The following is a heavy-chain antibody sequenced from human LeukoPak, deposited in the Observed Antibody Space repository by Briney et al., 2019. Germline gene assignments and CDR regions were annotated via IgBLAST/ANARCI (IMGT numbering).Heavy chain of an antibody. J-gene: IGHJ3*02. Sequence: NPGGSLRLSCAASGFTFSDYYMSWIRQAPGKGLEWVSYISSSGSTIYYADSVKGRFTISWDNAKNSLYLQMNSLRAEDTAVYYCARDGYYDSRGYGAFDIWGQGTMVTVSS. D-gene: IGHD3-22*01. CDR3: ARDGYYDSRGYGAFDI. CDR2: ISSSGSTI. CDR1: GFTFSDYY. V-gene: IGHV3-11*04.